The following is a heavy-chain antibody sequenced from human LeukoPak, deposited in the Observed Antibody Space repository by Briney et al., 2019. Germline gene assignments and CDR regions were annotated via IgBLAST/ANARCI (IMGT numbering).Heavy chain of an antibody. D-gene: IGHD5-24*01. CDR2: IITNFGTA. CDR1: VGTFSSYA. V-gene: IGHV1-69*05. CDR3: ARAPSPRAWLQWLGVFDI. Sequence: SVKVSCKASVGTFSSYAISWVRQARGQGLEGVGGIITNFGTANYAQKFQGRVTITTDESTSTAYMELSSLRTEDTAVYYCARAPSPRAWLQWLGVFDIWGQGTMVTVSS. J-gene: IGHJ3*02.